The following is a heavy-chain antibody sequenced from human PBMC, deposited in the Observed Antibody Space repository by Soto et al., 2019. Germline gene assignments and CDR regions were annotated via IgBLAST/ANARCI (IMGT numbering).Heavy chain of an antibody. D-gene: IGHD3-10*01. J-gene: IGHJ5*01. Sequence: ASVKVSCKASGYTFTTYAIHWVRQAPGQGLEWMGWINAGNGNTEFSERFRGRVTITRDTSASTAHMELTGLTSEGTAVYYCARRFKCAGWLDSWGQGTLVTVSS. CDR2: INAGNGNT. CDR3: ARRFKCAGWLDS. V-gene: IGHV1-3*01. CDR1: GYTFTTYA.